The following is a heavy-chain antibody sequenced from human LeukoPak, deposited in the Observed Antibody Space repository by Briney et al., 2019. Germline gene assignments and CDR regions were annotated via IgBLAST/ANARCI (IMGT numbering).Heavy chain of an antibody. CDR1: GGSISSGDYY. D-gene: IGHD3-3*01. Sequence: PSETLSPTCTVSGGSISSGDYYWSWIRQPPGKGLEWIGYIYYSGSTYYNPSLKSRVTISVDTSKNQFSLKLSSVTAADTAVYYCARERVVMGLDYWGQGTLVTVSS. CDR2: IYYSGST. CDR3: ARERVVMGLDY. J-gene: IGHJ4*02. V-gene: IGHV4-30-4*01.